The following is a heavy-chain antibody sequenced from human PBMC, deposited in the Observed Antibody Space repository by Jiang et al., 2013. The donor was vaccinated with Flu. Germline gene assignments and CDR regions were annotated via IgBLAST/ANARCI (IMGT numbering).Heavy chain of an antibody. D-gene: IGHD3-10*01. J-gene: IGHJ5*02. V-gene: IGHV5-51*01. Sequence: WMGIIYPGDSDTRYSPSFQGQVTISADKSISTAYLQWSSLKASDTAMYYCARLPYGSGSYYRWFDPWGQGTLVTVSS. CDR2: IYPGDSDT. CDR3: ARLPYGSGSYYRWFDP.